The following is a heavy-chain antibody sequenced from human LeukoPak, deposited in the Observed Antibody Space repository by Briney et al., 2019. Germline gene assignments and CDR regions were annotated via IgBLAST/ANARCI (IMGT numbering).Heavy chain of an antibody. CDR1: GFTFSSYA. CDR2: ISGSGGST. V-gene: IGHV3-23*01. D-gene: IGHD6-13*01. CDR3: AKGEGSSWFEYYYYGMDV. Sequence: GGSLRLSCAASGFTFSSYAMSWVRQAPGKGLEWVSAISGSGGSTYYADSVKGRFTISRDNSKNTLYPQMNSLRAEDTAVYYCAKGEGSSWFEYYYYGMDVWGQGTTVTVSS. J-gene: IGHJ6*02.